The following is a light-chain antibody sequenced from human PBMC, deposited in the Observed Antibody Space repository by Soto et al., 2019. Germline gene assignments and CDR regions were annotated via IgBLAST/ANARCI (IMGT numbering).Light chain of an antibody. CDR2: GAS. Sequence: EIVLAQSPGTLPLSPGKTVTLSCRASQSVRSKLAWYQQKPGQAPRLLIYGASNRATGIPDRFSGSGSGTDFTLTISRLEPEDFAVYYCQQYGSSGTFGQGTKVDIK. CDR1: QSVRSK. CDR3: QQYGSSGT. V-gene: IGKV3-20*01. J-gene: IGKJ1*01.